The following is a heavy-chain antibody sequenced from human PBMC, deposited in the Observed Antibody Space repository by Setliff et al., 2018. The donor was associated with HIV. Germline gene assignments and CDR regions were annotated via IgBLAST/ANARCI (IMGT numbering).Heavy chain of an antibody. CDR3: TRAAGWNSVRTTHIDN. CDR2: INGDGTDT. CDR1: GFTFTNYW. Sequence: GGSLRLSCAASGFTFTNYWMHWVRQAPGKGLVWVSRINGDGTDTIYADSVKGRFSMSRDNAKNTLYLQMNSLRAEDTAVYYCTRAAGWNSVRTTHIDNWGQGTQVTVSS. V-gene: IGHV3-74*01. J-gene: IGHJ4*02. D-gene: IGHD1-1*01.